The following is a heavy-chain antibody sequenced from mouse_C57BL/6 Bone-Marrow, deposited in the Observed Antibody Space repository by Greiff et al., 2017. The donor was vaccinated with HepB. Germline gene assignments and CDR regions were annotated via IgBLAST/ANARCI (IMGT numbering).Heavy chain of an antibody. Sequence: VPLQQSGAELARPWASVKLSCKASGYTFPSSVISWVKQSTGQGLEWIGEIYPRSGNTYYNEKFKGKATLTADKSSSTAYMELRSLTSEDSAVYFCARSPIYYDYDGYWGQGTTLTVSS. CDR3: ARSPIYYDYDGY. CDR2: IYPRSGNT. CDR1: GYTFPSSV. V-gene: IGHV1-81*01. D-gene: IGHD2-4*01. J-gene: IGHJ2*01.